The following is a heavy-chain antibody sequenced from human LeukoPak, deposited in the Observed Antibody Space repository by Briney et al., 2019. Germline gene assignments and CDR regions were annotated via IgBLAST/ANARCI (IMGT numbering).Heavy chain of an antibody. D-gene: IGHD6-19*01. CDR2: IYTSGST. Sequence: SETLSLTCTVSGGSISSYYWSWIRQPAGKGLEWIGRIYTSGSTNYNPSLKSRVTMSVDTSKNQFSLKLSFVTAADTAVYYCAREGSGWLTDINWFDPWGQGTLVTVSS. J-gene: IGHJ5*02. CDR1: GGSISSYY. CDR3: AREGSGWLTDINWFDP. V-gene: IGHV4-4*07.